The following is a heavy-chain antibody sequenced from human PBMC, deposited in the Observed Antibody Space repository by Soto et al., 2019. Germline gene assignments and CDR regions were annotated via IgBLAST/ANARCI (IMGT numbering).Heavy chain of an antibody. D-gene: IGHD3-9*01. Sequence: GESLKISCKGSGYSFSSYWTGWVRQMPGKGLEWMGIIYPGDSDTRYSPSFQGQVTISADKSISTAYLQWSSLKASDTAMYYCARQGLLRYFYWSTNELTYFDYWGQGTLVTVSS. CDR1: GYSFSSYW. CDR3: ARQGLLRYFYWSTNELTYFDY. V-gene: IGHV5-51*01. CDR2: IYPGDSDT. J-gene: IGHJ4*02.